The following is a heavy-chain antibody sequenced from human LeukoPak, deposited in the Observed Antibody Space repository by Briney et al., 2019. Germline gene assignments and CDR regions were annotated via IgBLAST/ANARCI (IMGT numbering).Heavy chain of an antibody. D-gene: IGHD4-17*01. J-gene: IGHJ5*02. CDR1: GFSFSSYA. CDR2: ISGSGGNT. CDR3: AKPYGDYVNWFDP. V-gene: IGHV3-23*01. Sequence: PGGSLKLSCTASGFSFSSYAMSWVRQAPGKGLEWVSAISGSGGNTYYADSVKGRFTISRDNSKNTLYLQMNSLRAEDTAVYYCAKPYGDYVNWFDPWGQGTLVTVSS.